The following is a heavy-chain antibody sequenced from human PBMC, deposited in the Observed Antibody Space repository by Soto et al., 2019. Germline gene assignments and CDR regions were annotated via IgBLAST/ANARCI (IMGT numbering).Heavy chain of an antibody. D-gene: IGHD3-10*01. CDR3: TRGPRRIATGTGAY. J-gene: IGHJ4*02. CDR1: GFIFKMYW. CDR2: IYNDGSYT. Sequence: EVQLVESGGGLVPPGGSVRLSCAASGFIFKMYWMHWVRQTPGKGLVWISRIYNDGSYTDYADSVKGRFTISRDNFNDTLELQLNNVGAEHSGLYYFTRGPRRIATGTGAYWGQGTQVTVSS. V-gene: IGHV3-74*01.